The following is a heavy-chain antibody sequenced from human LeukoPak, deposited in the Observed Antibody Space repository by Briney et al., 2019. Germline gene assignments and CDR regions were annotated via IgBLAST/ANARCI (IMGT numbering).Heavy chain of an antibody. CDR2: IYYSGST. V-gene: IGHV4-39*07. D-gene: IGHD2-21*02. CDR3: AQGDGDCNFDY. J-gene: IGHJ4*02. CDR1: GGSISSSSYY. Sequence: SETLSLTCTVSGGSISSSSYYWGWIRQPPGKGLEWIGSIYYSGSTYYNPSLKSRVTISVDTSKNQFSLKLSSVTAADTAVYYCAQGDGDCNFDYWGQGTLVTVSS.